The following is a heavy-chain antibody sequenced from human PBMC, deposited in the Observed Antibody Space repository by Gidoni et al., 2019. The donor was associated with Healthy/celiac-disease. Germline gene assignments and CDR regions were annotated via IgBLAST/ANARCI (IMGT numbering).Heavy chain of an antibody. CDR2: IYYSGST. V-gene: IGHV4-39*07. Sequence: QLQLQESGPGLVKPSATLSLTCTVSGGSISSSSYYWGWIRQPPGKGLEWIGSIYYSGSTYYNPSLKSRVTISVDTSKNQFSLKLSSVTAADTAVYYCARGPRYSNWFDPWGQGTLVTVSS. CDR1: GGSISSSSYY. D-gene: IGHD3-9*01. J-gene: IGHJ5*02. CDR3: ARGPRYSNWFDP.